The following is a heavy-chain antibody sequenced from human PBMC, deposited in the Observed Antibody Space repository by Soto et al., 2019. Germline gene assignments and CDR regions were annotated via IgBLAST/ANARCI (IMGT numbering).Heavy chain of an antibody. CDR2: SNAANGHT. CDR3: ARDGGLGMDV. Sequence: DSVKVSFKACGYPFRIYSIHLVRQAPGQRLEWMGWSNAANGHTQYSQDFQGRVTVTRDTSASTAYMELSSLTSEDMAVYYCARDGGLGMDVWGQGTTVTVSS. D-gene: IGHD3-16*01. CDR1: GYPFRIYS. V-gene: IGHV1-3*02. J-gene: IGHJ6*01.